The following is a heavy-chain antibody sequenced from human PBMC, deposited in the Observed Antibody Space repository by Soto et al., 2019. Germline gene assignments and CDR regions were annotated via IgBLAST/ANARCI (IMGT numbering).Heavy chain of an antibody. Sequence: SETLSLTCTVSGDTIGSYYWSWIRQPPGKGLEWIGYIYFTGSTNYNPSLKSRVTISVDTSKNQFSLKLSSVTAADTAVYYCARGSCSSASCYTGDYWGQGPLGTVSS. D-gene: IGHD2-2*02. CDR2: IYFTGST. V-gene: IGHV4-59*01. J-gene: IGHJ4*02. CDR3: ARGSCSSASCYTGDY. CDR1: GDTIGSYY.